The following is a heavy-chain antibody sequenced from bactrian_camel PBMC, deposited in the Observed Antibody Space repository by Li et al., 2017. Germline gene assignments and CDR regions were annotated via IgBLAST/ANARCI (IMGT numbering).Heavy chain of an antibody. J-gene: IGHJ4*01. CDR1: GYTPSSYC. Sequence: VQLVESGGDSVQAGGSLRLSCVATGYTPSSYCMAWFRQAPGNEREGVAAPAPGGDTKYYTDAVKGRFTVSQDTANNTMYLQMNSPKVEDTAMYYCAAGWCRPGDSLWYAHEYSYWGQGTQVTVS. CDR3: AAGWCRPGDSLWYAHEYSY. D-gene: IGHD3*01. CDR2: PAPGGDTK. V-gene: IGHV3S1*01.